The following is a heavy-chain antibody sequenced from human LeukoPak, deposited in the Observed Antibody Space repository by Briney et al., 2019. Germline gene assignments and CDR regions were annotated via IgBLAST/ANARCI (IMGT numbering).Heavy chain of an antibody. CDR1: GGSISSYY. J-gene: IGHJ6*03. CDR3: ARSSEGRYYYDSSGFSYYYYYMDV. CDR2: IYYSGST. D-gene: IGHD3-22*01. Sequence: SETLSLTCTVSGGSISSYYWSWIRQPPGKGLEWIGYIYYSGSTYYNPSLRSRVTISVDTSKNQFSLKLSSVTAAHTAVYYCARSSEGRYYYDSSGFSYYYYYMDVWGKGTTVTISS. V-gene: IGHV4-59*01.